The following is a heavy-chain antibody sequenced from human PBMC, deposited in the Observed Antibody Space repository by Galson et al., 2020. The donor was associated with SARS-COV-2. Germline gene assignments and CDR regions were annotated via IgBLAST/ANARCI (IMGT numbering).Heavy chain of an antibody. CDR1: GGSIGRGDYS. D-gene: IGHD1-1*01. Sequence: SETLSLTCTVSGGSIGRGDYSWGWIRQHPGKGLEWIAYISYTANTYYNPSFKSRVTVSLDTSKSQFSLKLTSVTAADTAVYFCARLLTTTIAFDYWGQGILVTVSS. CDR3: ARLLTTTIAFDY. CDR2: ISYTANT. J-gene: IGHJ4*02. V-gene: IGHV4-31*03.